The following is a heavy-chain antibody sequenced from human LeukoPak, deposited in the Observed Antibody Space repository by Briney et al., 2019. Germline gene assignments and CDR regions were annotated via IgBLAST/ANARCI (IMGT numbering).Heavy chain of an antibody. V-gene: IGHV4-59*08. CDR1: GDSLSGYH. D-gene: IGHD5-12*01. Sequence: SETLSLTCTVSGDSLSGYHWSWIRQPPGKGLEWMGYVYYRGSTSYNPSLKSRLTITVDTSKSQFSLKLSSVTAADTAVYYCARHLNSGYAYHFDYWGQGTLVTVSS. CDR3: ARHLNSGYAYHFDY. CDR2: VYYRGST. J-gene: IGHJ4*02.